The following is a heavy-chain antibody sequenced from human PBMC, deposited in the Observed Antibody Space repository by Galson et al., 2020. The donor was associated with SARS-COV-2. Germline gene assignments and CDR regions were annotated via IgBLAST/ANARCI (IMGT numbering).Heavy chain of an antibody. CDR1: GFTFSSYG. J-gene: IGHJ6*02. V-gene: IGHV3-33*06. Sequence: GGSLRLSCAASGFTFSSYGMHWVRQAPGKGLEWVAVIWYDGSNKYYADSVKGRFTISRDNSKNTLYLQMNSLRAEDTAVYYCAKDLPPMTTVTTAHRSELDVWGQGTTVTVSS. CDR2: IWYDGSNK. D-gene: IGHD4-17*01. CDR3: AKDLPPMTTVTTAHRSELDV.